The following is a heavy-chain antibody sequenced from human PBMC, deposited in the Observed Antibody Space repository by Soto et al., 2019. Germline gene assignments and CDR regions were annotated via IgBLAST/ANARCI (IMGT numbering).Heavy chain of an antibody. CDR3: AREPFQESYCDFWSAYFNDNDYGMDV. CDR2: ISAYNGNT. Sequence: ASVKVSFKASCYTFTSYGISWVRQAPGQGLEWMGWISAYNGNTNYAQKLQGRVTMTTDTSTSTAYMELRSLRSDDTAVYYCAREPFQESYCDFWSAYFNDNDYGMDVWGQGTTFTASS. V-gene: IGHV1-18*04. J-gene: IGHJ6*02. CDR1: CYTFTSYG. D-gene: IGHD3-3*01.